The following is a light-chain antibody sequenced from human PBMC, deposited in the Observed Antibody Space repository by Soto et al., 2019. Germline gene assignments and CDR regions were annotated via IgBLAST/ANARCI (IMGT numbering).Light chain of an antibody. J-gene: IGKJ4*01. Sequence: EIVLTQSPGTLSLSPGERATLSCRASQSVSSSYLAWDQQKPGQAPRLLIYGASSRATGIPDRFSGSGSGTDFTLTIIRLEPEDFAVYYCQQYDSSPLTFGGGTKVEIK. V-gene: IGKV3-20*01. CDR1: QSVSSSY. CDR3: QQYDSSPLT. CDR2: GAS.